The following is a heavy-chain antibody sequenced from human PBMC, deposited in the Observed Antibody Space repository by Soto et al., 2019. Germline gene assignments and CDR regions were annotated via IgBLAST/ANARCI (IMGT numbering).Heavy chain of an antibody. CDR2: ISYDGSNK. J-gene: IGHJ4*02. CDR3: AKDSRDYYDSSGYYFDY. Sequence: GGSLRLSCAVSGFTFSNYSMNWVRQAPGKGLEWVAVISYDGSNKYYADSVKGRFTISRDNSKNTLYLQMNSLRAEDTAVYYCAKDSRDYYDSSGYYFDYWGQGTLVTVSS. CDR1: GFTFSNYS. D-gene: IGHD3-22*01. V-gene: IGHV3-30*18.